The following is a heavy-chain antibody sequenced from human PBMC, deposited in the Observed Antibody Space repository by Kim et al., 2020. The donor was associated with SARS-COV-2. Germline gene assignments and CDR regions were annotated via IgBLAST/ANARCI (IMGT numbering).Heavy chain of an antibody. J-gene: IGHJ6*02. Sequence: SETLSLTCAVSGGSISSSNWWCWVRPPPEKRLWMIGGIYHSGTNNYNPSLKRLVTISVAKSKNQFSLQLSSATAADTAVYYCARSVTTPYYYYGMDVWGQGTTVTVSS. D-gene: IGHD4-4*01. CDR1: GGSISSSNW. V-gene: IGHV4-4*02. CDR3: ARSVTTPYYYYGMDV. CDR2: IYHSGTN.